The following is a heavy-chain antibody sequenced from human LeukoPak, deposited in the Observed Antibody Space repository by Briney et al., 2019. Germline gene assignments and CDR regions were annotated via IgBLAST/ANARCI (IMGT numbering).Heavy chain of an antibody. CDR3: ARGGYYYDSSGPSHAFDI. J-gene: IGHJ3*02. V-gene: IGHV1-46*01. Sequence: GASVKVSCKASGYTFTSYYMHWVRQAPGQGLEWMGIINPSGGSTSYAQKFQGRVTMTRDTSTSTVYMELSSLRSEDTAVYYCARGGYYYDSSGPSHAFDIWGQGTMVTVSS. D-gene: IGHD3-22*01. CDR1: GYTFTSYY. CDR2: INPSGGST.